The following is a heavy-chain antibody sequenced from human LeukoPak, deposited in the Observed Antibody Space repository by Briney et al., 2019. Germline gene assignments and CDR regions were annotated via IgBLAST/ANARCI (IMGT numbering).Heavy chain of an antibody. CDR3: ARDTSITMIVVVITTDYYYGVDV. Sequence: ASVKVSCKASGYTFTSYGISWVRQAPGQGLEWMGWISAYNGNTNYAQKLQGRVTMTTDTSTSTAYMELRSLRSDDTAVYYCARDTSITMIVVVITTDYYYGVDVWGQGTTVTVSS. CDR1: GYTFTSYG. J-gene: IGHJ6*02. CDR2: ISAYNGNT. V-gene: IGHV1-18*01. D-gene: IGHD3-22*01.